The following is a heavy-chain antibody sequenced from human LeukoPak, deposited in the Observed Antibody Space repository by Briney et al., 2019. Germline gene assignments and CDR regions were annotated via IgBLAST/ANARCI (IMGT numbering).Heavy chain of an antibody. CDR1: GGTFSSYA. V-gene: IGHV1-69*01. CDR2: IIPMFGRA. J-gene: IGHJ4*02. CDR3: ATDASIYDSRGYYYLW. D-gene: IGHD3-22*01. Sequence: GSSVEVSCKASGGTFSSYAISWVRQAPGQGLEWMGGIIPMFGRANYAQKFQGRLTITADESSTTAYMELSGLRSEDTAVYYCATDASIYDSRGYYYLWWGQGTLVTVSS.